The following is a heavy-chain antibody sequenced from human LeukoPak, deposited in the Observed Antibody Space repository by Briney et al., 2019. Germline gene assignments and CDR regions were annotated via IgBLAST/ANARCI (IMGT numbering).Heavy chain of an antibody. J-gene: IGHJ4*02. V-gene: IGHV3-23*01. CDR3: AKGGGGNFPFDY. CDR2: ISPSGGST. CDR1: GFTFSSYA. Sequence: PGGSLRLSCAASGFTFSSYAMNWLRQAAGKGLEWVSAISPSGGSTYYADSVKGRFTISRDNSQLYLQMTSLRAEDTAVYYCAKGGGGNFPFDYWGQGTLVTVSS. D-gene: IGHD4-23*01.